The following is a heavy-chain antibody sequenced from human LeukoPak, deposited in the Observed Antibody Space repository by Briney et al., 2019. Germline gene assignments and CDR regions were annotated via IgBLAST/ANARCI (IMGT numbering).Heavy chain of an antibody. CDR3: ARALRPAGSSWPYFDY. D-gene: IGHD6-13*01. CDR1: GFSFSSYW. V-gene: IGHV3-7*03. J-gene: IGHJ4*02. CDR2: IKQDGSEK. Sequence: GGSLRLSCAASGFSFSSYWMSWVRQAPGKGLEWVANIKQDGSEKFYLDSVKGRFTISRDNAKNSLYLQMNSLRAEDTAVYYRARALRPAGSSWPYFDYWGQGTLVTVSS.